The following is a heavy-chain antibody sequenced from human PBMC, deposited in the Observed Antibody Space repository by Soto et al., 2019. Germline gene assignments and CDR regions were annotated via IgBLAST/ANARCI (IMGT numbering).Heavy chain of an antibody. D-gene: IGHD2-15*01. J-gene: IGHJ3*02. V-gene: IGHV4-59*01. CDR1: GGSISSYY. CDR3: ASSAPVVDDAFDI. CDR2: IYYSGST. Sequence: QVQLQESGPGLVKPSETLSLTCTVSGGSISSYYWSWIRQPPGKGLEWIGYIYYSGSTNYNPSLKRRVTRSVDTSKTQFSLKLSSVTAADTAVYYCASSAPVVDDAFDIWGRGTMVTVSS.